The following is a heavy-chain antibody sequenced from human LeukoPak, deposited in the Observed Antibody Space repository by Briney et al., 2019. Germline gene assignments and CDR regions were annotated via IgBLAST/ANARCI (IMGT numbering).Heavy chain of an antibody. Sequence: PSVTLSLTCGVSGGSISSTNWWTWVRQPPGKGLEWIGEVHRDGRTNYNPSLESRLTMSVDLSENHISLKLTSVTAADTAVCYCAREGGFYRPLDYSGQGTLVTVSS. CDR1: GGSISSTNW. V-gene: IGHV4-4*02. CDR2: VHRDGRT. J-gene: IGHJ4*02. D-gene: IGHD3-3*01. CDR3: AREGGFYRPLDY.